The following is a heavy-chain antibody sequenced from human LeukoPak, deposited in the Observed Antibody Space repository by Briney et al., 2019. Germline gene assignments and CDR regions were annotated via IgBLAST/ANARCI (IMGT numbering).Heavy chain of an antibody. CDR3: ARGLDFYAFDI. Sequence: SETLSLTCAVSGGSISSGGYSWSWIRQPPGKGLEWIGYIYHSGSTYYNPSLKSRVTISVDTSKNQFSLKLSSVTAADTAVYYCARGLDFYAFDIWGQGTMVTVSS. V-gene: IGHV4-30-2*01. J-gene: IGHJ3*02. CDR2: IYHSGST. D-gene: IGHD3-9*01. CDR1: GGSISSGGYS.